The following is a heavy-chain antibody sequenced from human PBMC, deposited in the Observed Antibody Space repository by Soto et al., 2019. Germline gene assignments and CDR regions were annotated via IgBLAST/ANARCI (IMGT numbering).Heavy chain of an antibody. J-gene: IGHJ1*01. CDR2: IYSGGST. Sequence: GGSLRLSCAASGFTVSSNYMSLVRQAPGKGLEWVSVIYSGGSTYYADSVKGRFTISRDNSKNTLYLQMNSLRAEDTAVYYCARDRVESGYPEYFQHWGQGTTVTVSS. V-gene: IGHV3-53*01. D-gene: IGHD3-22*01. CDR3: ARDRVESGYPEYFQH. CDR1: GFTVSSNY.